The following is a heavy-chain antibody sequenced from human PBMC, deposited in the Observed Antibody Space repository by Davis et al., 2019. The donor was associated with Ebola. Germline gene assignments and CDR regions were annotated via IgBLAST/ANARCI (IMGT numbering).Heavy chain of an antibody. V-gene: IGHV1-8*01. Sequence: ASVKVSCKASGYTFTSYDVNWVRQATGQGLEWMGWMNPNSGNTGYAQKFQGRITMTKNISITTAYMELNSLRSEDTAVYYCARRVGARSGFDYWGQGTLVTVSS. J-gene: IGHJ4*02. CDR2: MNPNSGNT. CDR1: GYTFTSYD. D-gene: IGHD1-26*01. CDR3: ARRVGARSGFDY.